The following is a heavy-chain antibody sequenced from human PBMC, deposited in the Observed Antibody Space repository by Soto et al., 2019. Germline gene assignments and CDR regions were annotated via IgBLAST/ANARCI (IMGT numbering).Heavy chain of an antibody. D-gene: IGHD4-4*01. Sequence: QLQLHESGPGLVKPSETLSLTCTVSGGSISNYDYYWVCVLQPPGNGLEWIGGLHYPWNTYHYPSLKSRVTVSVDTSKNELSLKLTSVTAADTALYYCARLTDVYSNSYFDHWGQGTLVTVSS. J-gene: IGHJ4*02. V-gene: IGHV4-39*01. CDR3: ARLTDVYSNSYFDH. CDR1: GGSISNYDYY. CDR2: LHYPWNT.